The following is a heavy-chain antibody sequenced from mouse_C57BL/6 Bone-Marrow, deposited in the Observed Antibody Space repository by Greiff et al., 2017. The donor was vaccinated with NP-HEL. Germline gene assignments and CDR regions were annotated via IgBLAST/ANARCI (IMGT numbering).Heavy chain of an antibody. CDR1: GYTFTDYN. D-gene: IGHD1-1*01. Sequence: VQLQQSGPELVKPGASVKIPCKASGYTFTDYNMDWVKQSHGKSLEWIGDINPNNGGTIYNQKFKGKATLTVDKSSSTAYMELRSLTSEDTAVYYCARNHYGSSFLYYFDYWGQGTTLTVSS. CDR2: INPNNGGT. V-gene: IGHV1-18*01. J-gene: IGHJ2*01. CDR3: ARNHYGSSFLYYFDY.